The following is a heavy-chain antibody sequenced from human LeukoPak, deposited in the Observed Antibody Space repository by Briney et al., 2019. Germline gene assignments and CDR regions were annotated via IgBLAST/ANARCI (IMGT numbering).Heavy chain of an antibody. Sequence: PSETLSLTCTVSGGSISSSRYYWGWIRQPPGKGLEWFGSIYYSGSTYYNPSLKSRVTISVDTSKNQFSLKLSSVTAADTAVYYCARDRITVTTLRGWFDPWGQGTLVTVSS. J-gene: IGHJ5*02. CDR3: ARDRITVTTLRGWFDP. V-gene: IGHV4-39*07. CDR1: GGSISSSRYY. CDR2: IYYSGST. D-gene: IGHD4-11*01.